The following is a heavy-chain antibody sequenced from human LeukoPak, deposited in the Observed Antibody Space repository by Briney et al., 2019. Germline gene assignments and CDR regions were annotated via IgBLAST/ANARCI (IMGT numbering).Heavy chain of an antibody. Sequence: SQTLSLTCTVSGGSISSGDYYWSWIRQPPGEGLEWIGYIYYSGSTYYNPSLKSRVTISVDTSKNQFSLKLSSVTAADTAVYYCARVMLHSSSWTFDYWGQGTLVTVSS. J-gene: IGHJ4*02. CDR3: ARVMLHSSSWTFDY. D-gene: IGHD6-13*01. CDR2: IYYSGST. V-gene: IGHV4-30-4*01. CDR1: GGSISSGDYY.